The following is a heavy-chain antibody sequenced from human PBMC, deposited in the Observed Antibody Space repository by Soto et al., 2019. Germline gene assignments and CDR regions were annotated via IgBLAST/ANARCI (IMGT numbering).Heavy chain of an antibody. J-gene: IGHJ5*01. CDR2: INHSGST. CDR3: ARGIQLWLRRSTKSLLDS. V-gene: IGHV4-34*01. Sequence: PSETLSLTCAVYGGSFSGYYWSWIRQPPGKGLEWIGEINHSGSTNYNPSLKSRVTISVDTSKNQFSLKLSSVTAADTAVYYCARGIQLWLRRSTKSLLDSWGQGTLVIGSS. CDR1: GGSFSGYY. D-gene: IGHD5-18*01.